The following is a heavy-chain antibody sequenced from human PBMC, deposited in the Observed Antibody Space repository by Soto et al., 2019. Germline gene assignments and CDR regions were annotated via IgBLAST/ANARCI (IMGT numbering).Heavy chain of an antibody. V-gene: IGHV1-3*01. J-gene: IGHJ6*02. CDR3: ARDRRWLRSTHYYYYGMDV. CDR2: INAGNGDT. CDR1: GYTFTSYA. D-gene: IGHD5-12*01. Sequence: ASVKVSCKASGYTFTSYAMHWVRQAPGQRLEWMGWINAGNGDTKYSQKFQGRVTITRDTSASTAYMELSSLRSEDTAVYYCARDRRWLRSTHYYYYGMDVWGQGTTVTVSS.